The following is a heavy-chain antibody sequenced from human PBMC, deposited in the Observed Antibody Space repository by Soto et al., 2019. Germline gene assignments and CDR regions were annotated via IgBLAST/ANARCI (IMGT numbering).Heavy chain of an antibody. Sequence: EVQLLESGGGLVQPGGSLRLSCAASGVTFSSYAMNWVRQAPGQGLEWVSAISGSAATTHFADSVKGRFTISRDNSKNTLYLKMNSLRAEDTAVYYCARDRYYYDSSGSYSPPYWGQGTLVTVSS. CDR3: ARDRYYYDSSGSYSPPY. J-gene: IGHJ4*02. D-gene: IGHD3-22*01. CDR1: GVTFSSYA. V-gene: IGHV3-23*01. CDR2: ISGSAATT.